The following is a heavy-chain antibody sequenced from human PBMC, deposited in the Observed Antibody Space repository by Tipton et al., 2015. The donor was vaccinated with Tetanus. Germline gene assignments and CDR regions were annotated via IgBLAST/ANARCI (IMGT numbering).Heavy chain of an antibody. Sequence: LRLSCTVSGGSISSGGYYWSWIRQHPGKGLEWIGDIYYSGSTYYNPSLKSRVTISVDTSKNHFYLKLNSVTAADTAVYYCARDQARGARGWNYFDYWGQGTLVTVSS. CDR3: ARDQARGARGWNYFDY. D-gene: IGHD1-26*01. V-gene: IGHV4-31*02. CDR2: IYYSGST. J-gene: IGHJ4*02. CDR1: GGSISSGGYY.